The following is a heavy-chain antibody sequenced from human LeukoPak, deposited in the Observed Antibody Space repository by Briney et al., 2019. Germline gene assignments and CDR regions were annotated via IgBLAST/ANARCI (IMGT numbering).Heavy chain of an antibody. CDR1: GFTFSSYA. D-gene: IGHD5-18*01. CDR2: ISYDGSNK. CDR3: ARDSSIQLWSGSPAFDY. J-gene: IGHJ4*02. V-gene: IGHV3-30-3*01. Sequence: PGRSLRLSCAASGFTFSSYAMHWVRQAPGKGLEWVAVISYDGSNKYYADSVKGRFTISRDNSKNTLYLQMNSLRAEDTAVYYCARDSSIQLWSGSPAFDYWGQGTLVTVSS.